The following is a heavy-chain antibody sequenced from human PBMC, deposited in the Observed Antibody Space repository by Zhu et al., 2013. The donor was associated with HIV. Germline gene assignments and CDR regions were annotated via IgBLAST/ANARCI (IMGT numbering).Heavy chain of an antibody. CDR3: ARMDKGSCTETTCPDWFDP. CDR1: GYTFTNYG. Sequence: QMQLVQSEAEVKKPGASVKVSCKASGYTFTNYGINWVRQATGHGLEWMGWVDPIIGNAGYAQKFQGRVTITRDTSTSTVYMELSSLRSDDTAVYYCARMDKGSCTETTCPDWFDPWGQGTLVTVSS. D-gene: IGHD2-8*02. CDR2: VDPIIGNA. V-gene: IGHV1-8*03. J-gene: IGHJ5*02.